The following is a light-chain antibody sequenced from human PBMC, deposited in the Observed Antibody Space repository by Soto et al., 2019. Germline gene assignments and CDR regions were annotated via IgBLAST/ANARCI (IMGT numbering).Light chain of an antibody. CDR1: QDISNY. V-gene: IGKV1-5*01. J-gene: IGKJ5*01. CDR2: DAS. Sequence: DIQMTKSPGALSASVGEGVTITFRASQDISNYLNWYQQKPGKAPKLLIYDASSLESGVPSMFSGSGSGTEFTLTISSLQPDDFATYYCQQYNTYPIPFGQGTRLEIK. CDR3: QQYNTYPIP.